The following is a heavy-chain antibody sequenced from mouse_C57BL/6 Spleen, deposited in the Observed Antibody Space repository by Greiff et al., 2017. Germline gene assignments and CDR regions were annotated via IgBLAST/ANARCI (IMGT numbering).Heavy chain of an antibody. CDR2: INYDGSST. J-gene: IGHJ1*03. V-gene: IGHV5-16*01. Sequence: EVMLVESEGGLVQPGSSMKLSCTASGFTFSDYYMAWVRQVPEKGLEWVANINYDGSSTYYLDSLKSRFIISRDNAKNILYLQMSSLKSEDTATYYCAREGNYYGSSPYFDVWGTGTTVTVSS. D-gene: IGHD1-1*01. CDR3: AREGNYYGSSPYFDV. CDR1: GFTFSDYY.